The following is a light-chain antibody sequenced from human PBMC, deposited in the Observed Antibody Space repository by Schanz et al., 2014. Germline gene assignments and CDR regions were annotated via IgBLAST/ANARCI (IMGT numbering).Light chain of an antibody. J-gene: IGKJ5*01. Sequence: EIVMTQSPATLSVSPGERASLSCRASQSVSSNLAWYQQKPGQAPRLLIAGASTRATGITARFSGSGSGTEFTLTISSLQSEDFAVYYCQQYNNWPITFGQGTRLEIK. CDR1: QSVSSN. CDR2: GAS. CDR3: QQYNNWPIT. V-gene: IGKV3-15*01.